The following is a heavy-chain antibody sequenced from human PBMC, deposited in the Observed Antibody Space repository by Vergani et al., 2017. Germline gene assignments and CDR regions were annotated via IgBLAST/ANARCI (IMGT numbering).Heavy chain of an antibody. CDR3: ARDRMRN. V-gene: IGHV3-53*01. Sequence: VQLVQSGAEVKKPGASVKVSCKASGFTVSSNYMSWVRQAPGKGLEWVSVIYSGGSTYYADSVKGRFTISRDNSKNTLYLQMNSLRAEDTAVYYCARDRMRNWGQGTLVTVS. CDR1: GFTVSSNY. J-gene: IGHJ4*02. CDR2: IYSGGST.